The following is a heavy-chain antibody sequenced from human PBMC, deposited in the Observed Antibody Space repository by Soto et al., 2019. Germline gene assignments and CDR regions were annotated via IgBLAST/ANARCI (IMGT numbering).Heavy chain of an antibody. V-gene: IGHV1-3*01. CDR1: GYTFTSYA. CDR3: ARTLPRYYYDSSGYQEAFDI. Sequence: ASVKVSCKASGYTFTSYAMHSVRQAPGQRXEWMGWINAGNGNTKYSQKFQGRVTITRDTSASTAYMELSSLRSEDTAVYYCARTLPRYYYDSSGYQEAFDIWGQGTMVTVSS. J-gene: IGHJ3*02. D-gene: IGHD3-22*01. CDR2: INAGNGNT.